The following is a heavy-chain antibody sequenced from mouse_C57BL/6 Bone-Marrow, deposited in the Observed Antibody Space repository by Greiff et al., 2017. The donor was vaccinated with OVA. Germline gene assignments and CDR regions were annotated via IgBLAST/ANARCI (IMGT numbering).Heavy chain of an antibody. J-gene: IGHJ3*01. V-gene: IGHV1-50*01. Sequence: QVQLQQSGAELVKPGASVKLSCKASGYTFTSYWMQWVKQRPGQGLEWIGEIDPSDSYTNSNQKFKGKATLTVDPSSSTAYMQLSSLTSEDSAVSYCARYYYYVLGFAYWGPGTLVTVSA. CDR1: GYTFTSYW. CDR2: IDPSDSYT. D-gene: IGHD2-4*01. CDR3: ARYYYYVLGFAY.